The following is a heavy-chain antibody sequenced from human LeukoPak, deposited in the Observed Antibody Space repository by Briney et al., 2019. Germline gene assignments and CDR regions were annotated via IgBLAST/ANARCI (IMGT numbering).Heavy chain of an antibody. CDR2: IYYSGST. CDR3: ARESYDFWSGYQYYFDY. V-gene: IGHV4-59*11. Sequence: AETLSLTCTASGGSISSHYWSWIRQPPGKGLEWIGYIYYSGSTNYNPSLKSRVTISVDTSKNQFSLKLSSVTAADTAVYYCARESYDFWSGYQYYFDYGGQGTLVTVSS. CDR1: GGSISSHY. D-gene: IGHD3-3*01. J-gene: IGHJ4*02.